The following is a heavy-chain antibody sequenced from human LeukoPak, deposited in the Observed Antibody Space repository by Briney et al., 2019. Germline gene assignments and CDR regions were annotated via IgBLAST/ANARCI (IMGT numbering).Heavy chain of an antibody. V-gene: IGHV4-39*07. D-gene: IGHD6-19*01. Sequence: SETLSLTCTVSGGSISSSSYYWGWIRQPPGKGLEWIGSIYYSGSTYYNPSLKSRVTISVDTSKNQFSLKLSSVTAADTAVYYCARGQYSSGWYYYYYMDVWGKGTTVTVSS. CDR3: ARGQYSSGWYYYYYMDV. J-gene: IGHJ6*03. CDR2: IYYSGST. CDR1: GGSISSSSYY.